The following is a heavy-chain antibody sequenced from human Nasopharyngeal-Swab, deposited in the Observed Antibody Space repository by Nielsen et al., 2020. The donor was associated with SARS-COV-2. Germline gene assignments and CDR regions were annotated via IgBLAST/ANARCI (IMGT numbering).Heavy chain of an antibody. CDR2: INAGNGNT. Sequence: ASVQVSCKASGYTFTSYAMHWVRQAPGQRLEWMGWINAGNGNTKYSQKFQGRVTITRDTSASTAYMELSSLRSEDTAVYYCAREGGYSYGPIDYWGQGTLVTVSS. J-gene: IGHJ4*02. V-gene: IGHV1-3*01. D-gene: IGHD5-18*01. CDR1: GYTFTSYA. CDR3: AREGGYSYGPIDY.